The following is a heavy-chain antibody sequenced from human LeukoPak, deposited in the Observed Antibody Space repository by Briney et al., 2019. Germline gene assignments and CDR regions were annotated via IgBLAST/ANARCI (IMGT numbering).Heavy chain of an antibody. J-gene: IGHJ2*01. CDR1: GGTFSSYA. CDR3: ARGAPFSVVPAATRNDWYFDL. D-gene: IGHD2-2*01. Sequence: GASVKVSCKASGGTFSSYAIGWVRQAPGQGLKWMGGIIPIFGTANYAQKFQGRVTITTDESTSTAYMELSSLRSEDTAVYYCARGAPFSVVPAATRNDWYFDLWGRGTLVTVSS. CDR2: IIPIFGTA. V-gene: IGHV1-69*05.